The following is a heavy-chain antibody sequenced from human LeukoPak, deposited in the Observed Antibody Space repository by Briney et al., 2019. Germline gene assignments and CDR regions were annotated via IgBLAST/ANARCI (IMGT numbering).Heavy chain of an antibody. J-gene: IGHJ6*02. Sequence: PGRSLRLSCAASGFPFSSYGMHWVRQAPGKGPEWVAVTSYEGTNKYYADSVKGRFTISRDNSKNTLYLQMNSLRAEDTAVYYCAKGYYDSTTNYYYYGMDVWGQGTAVTVSS. V-gene: IGHV3-30*18. CDR1: GFPFSSYG. CDR2: TSYEGTNK. D-gene: IGHD2/OR15-2a*01. CDR3: AKGYYDSTTNYYYYGMDV.